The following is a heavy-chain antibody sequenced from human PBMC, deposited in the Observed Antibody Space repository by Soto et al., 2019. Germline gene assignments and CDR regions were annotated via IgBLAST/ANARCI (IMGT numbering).Heavy chain of an antibody. CDR2: IYSGGST. Sequence: EVQLVESGGGLVQPGGSLRLSCAASGSTVSSNYMSWVRQAPGKGLEWVSVIYSGGSTYYADSVKGRFTIYRDNSKNTQYLQMNSLRAEDTAVYYCANQRGGYDRDFDYWGQGTLVTVSS. V-gene: IGHV3-66*01. D-gene: IGHD5-12*01. CDR1: GSTVSSNY. CDR3: ANQRGGYDRDFDY. J-gene: IGHJ4*02.